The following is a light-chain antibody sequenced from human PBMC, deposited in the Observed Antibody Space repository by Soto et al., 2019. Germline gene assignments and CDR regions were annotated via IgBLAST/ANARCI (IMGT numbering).Light chain of an antibody. Sequence: QSALTQPPSASGSPGQSVTISCSGTSRDVGAYDYVSWYQQHPGKAPKVIIYEVNKRPSGVPDRFSGSKSGNTASLTVSGLQADEEAYYYCSSYAGSNNLDFGTGTKVTVL. CDR3: SSYAGSNNLD. CDR1: SRDVGAYDY. V-gene: IGLV2-8*01. CDR2: EVN. J-gene: IGLJ1*01.